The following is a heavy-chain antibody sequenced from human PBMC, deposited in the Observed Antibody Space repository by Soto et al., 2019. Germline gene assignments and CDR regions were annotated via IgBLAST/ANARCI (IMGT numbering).Heavy chain of an antibody. J-gene: IGHJ4*02. CDR3: AKDRSTWFLEWSPFDY. CDR1: GFTFSSYG. D-gene: IGHD3-3*01. V-gene: IGHV3-30*18. Sequence: QVQLVESGGGVVQPGRSLRLSCAASGFTFSSYGMHWVRQAPGKGLEWVAVISYDGSNKYYADSVKGRFTISRDNSKSTLYLQMNSLRAEDTAVYYCAKDRSTWFLEWSPFDYWGQGTLVTVSS. CDR2: ISYDGSNK.